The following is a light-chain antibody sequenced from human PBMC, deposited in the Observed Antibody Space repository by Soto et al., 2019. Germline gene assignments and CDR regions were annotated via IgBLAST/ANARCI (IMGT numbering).Light chain of an antibody. CDR1: SSNIGAGYA. J-gene: IGLJ3*02. Sequence: QSVLTQPPSVSGAPGQRVTISCTGSSSNIGAGYAVHWYQQLPGTAPKLLIYGTSNRPSGVPDRFSGSKSGTSASLAITGLQAEDEADYYSQSYDSSLSGSVFGGGTKLTVL. CDR2: GTS. V-gene: IGLV1-40*01. CDR3: QSYDSSLSGSV.